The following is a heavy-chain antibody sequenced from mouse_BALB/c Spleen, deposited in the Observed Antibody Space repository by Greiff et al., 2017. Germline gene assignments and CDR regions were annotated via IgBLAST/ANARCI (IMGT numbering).Heavy chain of an antibody. CDR3: VSQYYYGSSYPFAY. CDR1: GFTFNTYA. D-gene: IGHD1-1*01. V-gene: IGHV10-1*02. CDR2: IRSKSNNYAT. Sequence: EVKLMESGGGLVQPKGSLKLSCAASGFTFNTYAMNWVRQAPGKGLEWVARIRSKSNNYATYYADSVKDRFTISRDDSQSMLYLQMSNLKTEDTAMYYCVSQYYYGSSYPFAYWGQGTLVTVSA. J-gene: IGHJ3*01.